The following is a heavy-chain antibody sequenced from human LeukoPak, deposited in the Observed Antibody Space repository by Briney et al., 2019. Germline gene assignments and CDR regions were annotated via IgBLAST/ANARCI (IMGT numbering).Heavy chain of an antibody. CDR1: GFTFSDYY. D-gene: IGHD6-19*01. CDR2: ISSSGSTI. Sequence: GGSLRLSCAASGFTFSDYYMSWIRQAPGKGLEWVSYISSSGSTIYYADSVKGRFTISRDNAKNSLYLQMNSLRAEDTAVYYCARDQPLSSGWSHAYYYYGMDVWGQGTTVTVSS. CDR3: ARDQPLSSGWSHAYYYYGMDV. J-gene: IGHJ6*02. V-gene: IGHV3-11*01.